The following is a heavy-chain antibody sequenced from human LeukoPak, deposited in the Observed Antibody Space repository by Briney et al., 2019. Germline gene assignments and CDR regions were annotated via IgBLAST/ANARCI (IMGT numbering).Heavy chain of an antibody. CDR1: GFTFSSYA. Sequence: GGSLRLSCAASGFTFSSYAMSWVRQAPGKGLEWVSAISGSGGSTYYADSVKGRFTISRDNSKNTLYLQMNSLRAEDTAVYYCANPNSDYCYYGMDVWGQGTTVTVSS. J-gene: IGHJ6*02. CDR2: ISGSGGST. CDR3: ANPNSDYCYYGMDV. V-gene: IGHV3-23*01. D-gene: IGHD4-11*01.